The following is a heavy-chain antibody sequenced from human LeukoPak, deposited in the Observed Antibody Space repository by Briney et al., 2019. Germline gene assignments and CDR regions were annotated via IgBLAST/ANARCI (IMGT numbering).Heavy chain of an antibody. CDR3: ARGEGRFGECIKAYFDY. CDR1: GGSISSYY. CDR2: IYYSGST. J-gene: IGHJ4*02. Sequence: SETLSLTCTVFGGSISSYYWSWIRQPPGKGLEWIGYIYYSGSTNYNPSLKSRVTISVDTSKNQFSLKLSSVTAADAAVYYCARGEGRFGECIKAYFDYWGQGTLVTVSS. V-gene: IGHV4-59*01. D-gene: IGHD3-10*01.